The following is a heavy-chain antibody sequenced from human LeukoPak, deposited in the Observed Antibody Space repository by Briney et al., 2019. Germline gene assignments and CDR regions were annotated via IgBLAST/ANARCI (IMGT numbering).Heavy chain of an antibody. CDR2: IYTGGST. J-gene: IGHJ4*02. D-gene: IGHD4-17*01. CDR3: ARDRTYGDYYFDY. CDR1: GFTVSSNY. V-gene: IGHV3-53*01. Sequence: GGSLRLSCAASGFTVSSNYMSWVRQAPGKGLEWASVIYTGGSTYYADSVKGRFTVSRDNSKNTLYLQMNSLRAEDTAVYYCARDRTYGDYYFDYWGQGTLVTVSS.